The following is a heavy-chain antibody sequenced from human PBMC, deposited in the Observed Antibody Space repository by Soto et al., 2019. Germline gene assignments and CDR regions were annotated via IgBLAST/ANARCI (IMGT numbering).Heavy chain of an antibody. V-gene: IGHV1-18*01. D-gene: IGHD2-15*01. J-gene: IGHJ4*02. CDR1: GYTFTSYG. CDR2: ISAYSGNI. CDR3: ARDCSGATCSFNY. Sequence: ASVKVSCKTSGYTFTSYGTSWVRQVPGQGLEWMGWISAYSGNINYAQKFQDRVTMTTDTSTSTAYMELRSLRSDDTAVYYCARDCSGATCSFNYWGQGTLVTVS.